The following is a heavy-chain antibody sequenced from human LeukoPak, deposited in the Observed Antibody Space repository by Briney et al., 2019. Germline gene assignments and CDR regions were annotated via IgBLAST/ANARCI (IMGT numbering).Heavy chain of an antibody. Sequence: GRSLRLSCVASGFTFSSYGMHWVRQAPGKGLEWVAVISYDGSNKYYADSVKGRFTISRDNAKNSLYLQMNSLRAEDTAVYYCARVTCGGDCSTWFYFDYWGQGTLVTVSS. CDR1: GFTFSSYG. J-gene: IGHJ4*02. D-gene: IGHD2-21*02. CDR3: ARVTCGGDCSTWFYFDY. CDR2: ISYDGSNK. V-gene: IGHV3-30*03.